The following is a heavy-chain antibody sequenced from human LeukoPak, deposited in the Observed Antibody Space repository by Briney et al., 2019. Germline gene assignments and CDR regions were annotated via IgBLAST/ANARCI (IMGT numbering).Heavy chain of an antibody. V-gene: IGHV1-69-2*01. CDR2: VDPEDGET. J-gene: IGHJ5*02. D-gene: IGHD2-2*01. CDR3: ATAPRSWYCSSTSSRPSMRWFDP. Sequence: GASVKVSCKASGYTFTDYYMHWVQQAPGKGLEWMGRVDPEDGETIYAEKFQGRVTITADTSTDPAYMELSSLRSEDTAVYYCATAPRSWYCSSTSSRPSMRWFDPWGQGTLVTVYS. CDR1: GYTFTDYY.